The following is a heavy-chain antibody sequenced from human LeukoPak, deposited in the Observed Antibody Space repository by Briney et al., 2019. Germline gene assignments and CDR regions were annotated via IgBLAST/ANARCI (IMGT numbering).Heavy chain of an antibody. CDR3: ASPDPWDSSGYYVI. CDR2: TYYRSKWYH. V-gene: IGHV6-1*01. Sequence: SQTLSLTCAISGDSVSSKSAAWNWIRQSPSRGLEWLGRTYYRSKWYHEYAVSVKSRITINPDTSKNQFSLKLSSVTAADTAVYYCASPDPWDSSGYYVIWGQGTLVTVSS. J-gene: IGHJ4*02. CDR1: GDSVSSKSAA. D-gene: IGHD3-22*01.